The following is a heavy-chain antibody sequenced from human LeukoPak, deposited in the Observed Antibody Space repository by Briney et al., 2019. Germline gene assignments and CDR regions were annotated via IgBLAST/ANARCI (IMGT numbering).Heavy chain of an antibody. CDR1: GGTFSSYA. V-gene: IGHV1-69*04. J-gene: IGHJ4*02. CDR3: ARDGLFRGYDSSGYYSSY. D-gene: IGHD3-22*01. CDR2: IIPIFGIA. Sequence: ASVKVSCKASGGTFSSYAISWVRQAPGQGLEWMGRIIPIFGIANYAQKFQGRVTITADKSTSTAYMELSSLRSEDTAVYYCARDGLFRGYDSSGYYSSYWGQGTLVTVSS.